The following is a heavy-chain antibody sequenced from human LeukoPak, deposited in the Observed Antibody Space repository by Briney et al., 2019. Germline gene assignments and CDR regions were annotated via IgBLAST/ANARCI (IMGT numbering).Heavy chain of an antibody. CDR3: ARKKYLQGPDVEYFDY. V-gene: IGHV3-21*01. J-gene: IGHJ4*02. CDR2: ISSGSSYI. D-gene: IGHD5/OR15-5a*01. Sequence: RGALRLSCAASRFTFSSYTMNWVRQAPPKGREWVSLISSGSSYIHYADSVKSRFTISRENAKNSLYLQMNSLRAEETAVYYCARKKYLQGPDVEYFDYWGQGTLVTVSS. CDR1: RFTFSSYT.